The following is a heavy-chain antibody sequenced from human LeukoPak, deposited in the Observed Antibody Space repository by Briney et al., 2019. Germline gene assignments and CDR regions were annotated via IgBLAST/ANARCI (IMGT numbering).Heavy chain of an antibody. CDR2: IWYDGSNK. CDR1: GFTFSRYG. J-gene: IGHJ6*02. Sequence: GGSLRLSCAASGFTFSRYGMHWVRQAPGKGLEWVAVIWYDGSNKYYADSVKGRFTISRDNSKNTLYLQMNSLRAKDTAVYYCARGLLLPNYYYYGMDVWGQGTTVTVSS. D-gene: IGHD3-22*01. CDR3: ARGLLLPNYYYYGMDV. V-gene: IGHV3-33*01.